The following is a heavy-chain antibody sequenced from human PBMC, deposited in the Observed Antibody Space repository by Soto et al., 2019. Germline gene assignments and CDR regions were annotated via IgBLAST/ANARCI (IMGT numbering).Heavy chain of an antibody. J-gene: IGHJ4*02. V-gene: IGHV3-30*18. CDR3: AKPSAKYCGGDCYSGFFEY. CDR1: GFTFRTSG. CDR2: ISYDGSNK. D-gene: IGHD2-21*02. Sequence: QVQLVESGGGVVQPGRSLRLSCAVSGFTFRTSGMHWVRQAPGKGLEWVPVISYDGSNKYYADSVKGRFTISRDNSKNTLSLQMNSLRAEDTAVYYCAKPSAKYCGGDCYSGFFEYWGQGTLVTVSS.